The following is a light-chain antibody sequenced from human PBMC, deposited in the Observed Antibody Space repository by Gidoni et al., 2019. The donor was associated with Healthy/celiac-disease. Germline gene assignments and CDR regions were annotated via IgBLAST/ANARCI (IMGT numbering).Light chain of an antibody. J-gene: IGLJ2*01. CDR1: ALPKQY. V-gene: IGLV3-25*03. CDR3: QSADSSGTYPVV. CDR2: IDS. Sequence: SYELTQLPPVSVSPGQTARITCSGDALPKQYAYWYQQKPGQAPVLVIYIDSERPSGIPERFSGSCSGTTVTLTISGVQAEDEADYYCQSADSSGTYPVVFGGGTKLTVL.